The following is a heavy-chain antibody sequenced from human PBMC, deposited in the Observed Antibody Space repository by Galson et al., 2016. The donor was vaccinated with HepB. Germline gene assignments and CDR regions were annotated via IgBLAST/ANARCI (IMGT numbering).Heavy chain of an antibody. V-gene: IGHV3-48*01. CDR3: ARAPLEMATIQRGYFDY. J-gene: IGHJ4*02. Sequence: SLRLSCAASGFTFSSYSMNWVRQAPGKGLEWVSYISSSSSTIYYANSVKGRFTISRDNSKNTLYLQMNSLRAEDTAVYYCARAPLEMATIQRGYFDYWGQGTLVIVSS. CDR2: ISSSSSTI. CDR1: GFTFSSYS. D-gene: IGHD5-24*01.